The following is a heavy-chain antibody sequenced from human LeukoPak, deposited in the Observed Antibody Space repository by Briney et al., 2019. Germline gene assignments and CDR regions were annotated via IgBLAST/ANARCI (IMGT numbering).Heavy chain of an antibody. J-gene: IGHJ4*02. V-gene: IGHV1-46*01. D-gene: IGHD1-1*01. Sequence: ASVKVSCKASGYTFTSYYIHWVRQAPGQGPEWMGIINPRGGSTDYARKFQGRITMTSDTSTSTVYMELNSLTSDDTAIYFCARVCSAGATADYWGQGTLVTVSS. CDR3: ARVCSAGATADY. CDR1: GYTFTSYY. CDR2: INPRGGST.